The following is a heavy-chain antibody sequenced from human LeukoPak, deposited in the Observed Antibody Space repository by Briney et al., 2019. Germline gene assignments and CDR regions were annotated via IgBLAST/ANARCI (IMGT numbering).Heavy chain of an antibody. CDR2: ISWNSGSI. J-gene: IGHJ4*02. CDR1: GFTFSSYG. D-gene: IGHD6-13*01. Sequence: SGGSLRLSCTASGFTFSSYGMSWVRQAPGKGLEWVSGISWNSGSIGYADSVKGRFTISRDNAKNSLYLQMNSLRAEDTALYYCAKRSAAGTVGYFDSWGQGTLVTVSS. CDR3: AKRSAAGTVGYFDS. V-gene: IGHV3-9*01.